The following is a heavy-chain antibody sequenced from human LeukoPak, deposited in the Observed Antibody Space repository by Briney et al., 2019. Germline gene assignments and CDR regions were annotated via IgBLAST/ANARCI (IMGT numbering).Heavy chain of an antibody. V-gene: IGHV3-74*01. J-gene: IGHJ4*02. Sequence: PGGSLRLSCAASGFIFSDYWMHWARQAPGKGLVWVSRINTDGGFTRYADSVQGRFIISRDTAKNTLFLQMNSLRAEDTAVYYCAREAKVGGALQYWGQGIMVTVSS. D-gene: IGHD1-26*01. CDR3: AREAKVGGALQY. CDR1: GFIFSDYW. CDR2: INTDGGFT.